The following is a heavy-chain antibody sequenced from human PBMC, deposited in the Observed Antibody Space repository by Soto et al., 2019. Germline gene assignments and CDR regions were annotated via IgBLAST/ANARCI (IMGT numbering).Heavy chain of an antibody. D-gene: IGHD4-17*01. CDR2: IYNSGNT. V-gene: IGHV4-39*01. Sequence: QLQLQESGPGLVKPSETLSLTCTVSGGSISSSSYYWGWIRQPPGKGLEWIGSIYNSGNTYYNPSLKIQVTISVDTSNNTFSLKLSSVTAADPAVYYCARRRLQYGGRSNWFDPWGQGTLVTVCS. CDR1: GGSISSSSYY. CDR3: ARRRLQYGGRSNWFDP. J-gene: IGHJ5*02.